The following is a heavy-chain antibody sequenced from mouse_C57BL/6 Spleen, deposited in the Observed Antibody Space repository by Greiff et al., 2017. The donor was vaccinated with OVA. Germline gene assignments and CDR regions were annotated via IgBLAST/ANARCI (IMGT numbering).Heavy chain of an antibody. J-gene: IGHJ2*01. D-gene: IGHD1-1*01. V-gene: IGHV1-64*01. CDR1: GYTFTSYW. Sequence: QVQLQQPGAELVKPGASVKLSCKASGYTFTSYWMHWVKQRPGQGLEWIGMIHPNSGSTNYNEKFKSKATLTVDKSSSTAYMQLSSLTSEDSAVYYCARLDYGSSYGFDYWGQGTTLTVSS. CDR2: IHPNSGST. CDR3: ARLDYGSSYGFDY.